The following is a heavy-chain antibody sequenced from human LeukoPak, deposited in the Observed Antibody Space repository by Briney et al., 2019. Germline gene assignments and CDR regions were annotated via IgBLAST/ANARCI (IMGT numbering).Heavy chain of an antibody. D-gene: IGHD6-19*01. J-gene: IGHJ4*02. V-gene: IGHV3-21*01. CDR1: GFTFSTYS. Sequence: PGGSLRLSCAASGFTFSTYSMNWVRQVPGKGLEWVSSISSTSGYIYYADSVKGRFTISRDNAKNSLYLQMNSLRAEDTAVYYCARDLNSGGSSGYWGQGTLVTVSS. CDR3: ARDLNSGGSSGY. CDR2: ISSTSGYI.